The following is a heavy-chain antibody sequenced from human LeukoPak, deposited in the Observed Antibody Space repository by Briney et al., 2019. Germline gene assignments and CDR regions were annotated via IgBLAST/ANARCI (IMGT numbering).Heavy chain of an antibody. J-gene: IGHJ3*02. Sequence: GSLRLSFAASGFAVSSNYMTWVRPAPGKGVCWVSVIYSGGSTYYADSVKGRFTISRDNSKNTLYLQMNSLRAEDTAVYYCARLTMVLAFDIWGQGTMVTVSS. V-gene: IGHV3-53*01. CDR2: IYSGGST. D-gene: IGHD4/OR15-4a*01. CDR3: ARLTMVLAFDI. CDR1: GFAVSSNY.